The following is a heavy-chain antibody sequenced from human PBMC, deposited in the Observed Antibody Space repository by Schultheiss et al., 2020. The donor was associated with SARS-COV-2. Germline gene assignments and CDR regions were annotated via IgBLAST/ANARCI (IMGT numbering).Heavy chain of an antibody. Sequence: GGSLRLSCAASGFTFSSYAMSWVRQAPGKGLEWVGRIKSKTDGGTTDYAAPVKGRFTISRDDSKNTLYLQMNSLKTEDTAVYYCTTSRWGGYYFDYWGQGTLVTVSS. J-gene: IGHJ4*02. CDR1: GFTFSSYA. V-gene: IGHV3-15*01. D-gene: IGHD6-19*01. CDR3: TTSRWGGYYFDY. CDR2: IKSKTDGGTT.